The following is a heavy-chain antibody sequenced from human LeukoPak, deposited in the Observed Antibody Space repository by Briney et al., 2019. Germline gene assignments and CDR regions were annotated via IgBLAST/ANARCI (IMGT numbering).Heavy chain of an antibody. D-gene: IGHD4-11*01. CDR2: INAGNGNT. V-gene: IGHV1-3*03. Sequence: ASVKVSCKASGYTFTSYAMHWVRQAPGQRLEWTGWINAGNGNTKYSQEFQGRVTITRDTSASTAYMELSSLRSEDMAVYYCARQNGPVTHFDYWGQGTLVTVSS. CDR1: GYTFTSYA. J-gene: IGHJ4*02. CDR3: ARQNGPVTHFDY.